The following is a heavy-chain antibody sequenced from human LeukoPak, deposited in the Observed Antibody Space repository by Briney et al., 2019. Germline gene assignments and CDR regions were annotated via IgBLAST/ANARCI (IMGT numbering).Heavy chain of an antibody. CDR3: ARGSGYFDSRGTVSWFDP. J-gene: IGHJ5*02. CDR1: NGSMNSGGYY. Sequence: PSETLSLTCTVSNGSMNSGGYYWSWIRQHPGKGLEWIGSIYYFGNTYNNPSLKSRVIISVDTSKNQFSLKMSSVTAADTAVYYCARGSGYFDSRGTVSWFDPWGQGTLVTVSS. V-gene: IGHV4-31*03. CDR2: IYYFGNT. D-gene: IGHD3-22*01.